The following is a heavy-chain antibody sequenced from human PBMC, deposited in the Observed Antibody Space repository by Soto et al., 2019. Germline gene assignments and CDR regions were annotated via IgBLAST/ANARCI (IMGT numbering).Heavy chain of an antibody. D-gene: IGHD6-6*01. Sequence: EVQLVESGGGLVKPGGSLRLSCAASGFTFSSYSMNWVRQAPGKGLEWVSSISSSSGYIYYADSVKGRFTISRDNAKNSLYLQMNSLRAEDTAVYYCARARGSSSPLRDVWGKGTTVTVSS. CDR2: ISSSSGYI. CDR1: GFTFSSYS. V-gene: IGHV3-21*01. J-gene: IGHJ6*04. CDR3: ARARGSSSPLRDV.